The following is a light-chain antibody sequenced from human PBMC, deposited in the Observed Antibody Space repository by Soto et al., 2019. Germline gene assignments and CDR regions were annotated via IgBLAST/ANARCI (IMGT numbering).Light chain of an antibody. CDR1: QSVSSN. V-gene: IGKV3-15*01. Sequence: EIAMTQSPATLSVSPGERATLSCRASQSVSSNLAWYQQKPGRAPRLLIYGASTRATGMPARFSGSGSGTEFTLTISSLQSDDSAIYYCQQYYRWPVTFGQGTRLEIK. CDR3: QQYYRWPVT. J-gene: IGKJ5*01. CDR2: GAS.